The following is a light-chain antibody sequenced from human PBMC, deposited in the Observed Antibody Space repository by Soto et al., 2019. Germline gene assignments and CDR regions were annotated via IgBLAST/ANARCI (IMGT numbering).Light chain of an antibody. J-gene: IGKJ2*01. CDR3: QQYNNRPYI. CDR2: GAS. V-gene: IGKV3-15*01. Sequence: DIVMTQSPATLSVSPGESVALSCRASQSVSSNLAWYQQTPGQAPRLLIYGASTRATGITARFSGSGSGTEFTLTISSLQCEDFGVYYCQQYNNRPYILGHGTKVEIK. CDR1: QSVSSN.